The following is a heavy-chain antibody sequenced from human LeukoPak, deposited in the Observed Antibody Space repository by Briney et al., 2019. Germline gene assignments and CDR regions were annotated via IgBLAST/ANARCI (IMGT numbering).Heavy chain of an antibody. J-gene: IGHJ4*02. CDR2: ISSNGGST. CDR1: GFTFNSYA. Sequence: PGGSLRLSCAASGFTFNSYAMHWVRQAPGKGLEYVSAISSNGGSTYYANSVKGRFTIPRDNSKNTLYLQMGSLRPEDMAVYYCARYGGAFADYWGQGTLVTVSS. D-gene: IGHD3-16*01. CDR3: ARYGGAFADY. V-gene: IGHV3-64*01.